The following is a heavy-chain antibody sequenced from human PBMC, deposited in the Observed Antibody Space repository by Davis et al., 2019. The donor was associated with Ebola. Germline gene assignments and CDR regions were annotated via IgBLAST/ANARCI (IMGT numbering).Heavy chain of an antibody. V-gene: IGHV4-38-2*02. D-gene: IGHD3-3*01. CDR3: ARVRHGLTIFGVVIIKRFDP. CDR1: GYSISSGYY. Sequence: MPSETLSLTCTVSGYSISSGYYWGWIRQPPGKGLEWIGSIYHSGSTYYNPSLKSRVTISVDTSKNQFSLKLSSVTAADTAVYYCARVRHGLTIFGVVIIKRFDPWGQGTLVTVSS. J-gene: IGHJ5*02. CDR2: IYHSGST.